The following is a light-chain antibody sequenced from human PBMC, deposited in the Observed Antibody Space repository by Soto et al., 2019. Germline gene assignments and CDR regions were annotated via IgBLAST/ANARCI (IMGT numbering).Light chain of an antibody. CDR2: AAS. J-gene: IGKJ4*01. Sequence: IQLTQSPSSLSASVGDRVTITCRASQDIAIYLAWYQQKPREAPKLLFYAASTLYGGVPSRFSGSGSGTDFALTITSLQAEDFATYYCQQLRMFPSTVGGGTKVEIK. CDR3: QQLRMFPST. CDR1: QDIAIY. V-gene: IGKV1-9*01.